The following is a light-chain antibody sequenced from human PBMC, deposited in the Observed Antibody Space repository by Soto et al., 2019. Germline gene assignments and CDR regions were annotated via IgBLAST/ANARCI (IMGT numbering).Light chain of an antibody. V-gene: IGLV2-23*02. Sequence: QSALTQPASVSGSPGQSITISCTGTSSDVGNYYLVSWYQRHPGKAPKLMIYDVSKRPSGVPDRFSGSKSGYTASLTISGLQAEDEADYYCCSYAGSFNYVFGTGTKLTVL. CDR2: DVS. CDR1: SSDVGNYYL. J-gene: IGLJ1*01. CDR3: CSYAGSFNYV.